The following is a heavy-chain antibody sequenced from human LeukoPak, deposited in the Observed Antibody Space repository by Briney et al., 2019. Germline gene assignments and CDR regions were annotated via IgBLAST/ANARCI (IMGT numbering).Heavy chain of an antibody. Sequence: ASVKVSCKASGYTFTGYYIHWVRQAPGQGLEWMGWIYPYSGDTNYAQNFQGRVTMTRDTSISTAYMELSSLKSDDTAVYYCARDRNSGSSLDIWGQGTMLTVPS. V-gene: IGHV1-2*02. CDR2: IYPYSGDT. CDR1: GYTFTGYY. CDR3: ARDRNSGSSLDI. D-gene: IGHD6-6*01. J-gene: IGHJ3*02.